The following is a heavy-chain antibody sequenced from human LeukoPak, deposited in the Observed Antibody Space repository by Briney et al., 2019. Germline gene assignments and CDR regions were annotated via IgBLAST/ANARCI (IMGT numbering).Heavy chain of an antibody. J-gene: IGHJ4*02. V-gene: IGHV3-7*01. CDR3: ARGSSTTIFGVRQFYFEY. D-gene: IGHD3-3*01. Sequence: SCKASGGTFSSYAISWVRQAPGKGLEWVANIKQDGSEKYYVDSAKGRFTISRDNAKNSLFLQMNSLRAEDTAVYYCARGSSTTIFGVRQFYFEYWGQGTLVTVSS. CDR1: GGTFSSYA. CDR2: IKQDGSEK.